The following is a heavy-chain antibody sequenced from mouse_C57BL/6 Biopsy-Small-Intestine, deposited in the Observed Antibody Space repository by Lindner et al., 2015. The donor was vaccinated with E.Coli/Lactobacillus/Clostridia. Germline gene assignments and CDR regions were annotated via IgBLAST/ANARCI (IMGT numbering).Heavy chain of an antibody. V-gene: IGHV1-62-2*01. Sequence: VQLQESGAELVKPGTSVKLSCKASGYIFAEYSVHWVKQTSGQGLEWIALFYPGSDIIKYNGRFKDKATLTADKSSSTVYMELSRLTSEDSAVYFCARHEEEGYQPGLAYWGQGTLVTVSA. CDR1: GYIFAEYS. CDR3: ARHEEEGYQPGLAY. CDR2: FYPGSDII. D-gene: IGHD4-1*01. J-gene: IGHJ3*01.